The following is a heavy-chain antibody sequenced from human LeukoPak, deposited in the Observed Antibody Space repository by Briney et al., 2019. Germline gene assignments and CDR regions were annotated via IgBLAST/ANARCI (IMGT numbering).Heavy chain of an antibody. CDR2: MNLNSGNT. J-gene: IGHJ6*02. Sequence: ASVKVSCKASGYTFRSFDVNWVRQATGQGLEGMGWMNLNSGNTGYAQAFQGRVTMTRNTSINTAYMEVSGLTSADKAVYYCARAPSPASYAMDVWGQGTTVTVSS. V-gene: IGHV1-8*01. CDR3: ARAPSPASYAMDV. CDR1: GYTFRSFD.